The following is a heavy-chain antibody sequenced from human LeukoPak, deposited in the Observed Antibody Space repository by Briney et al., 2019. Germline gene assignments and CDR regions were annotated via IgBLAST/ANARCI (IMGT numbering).Heavy chain of an antibody. D-gene: IGHD1-1*01. V-gene: IGHV4-59*08. CDR1: GGSISSYY. J-gene: IGHJ4*02. CDR2: IYYSGST. CDR3: ARRTTSPRMYYFDY. Sequence: SETLSLTCTVSGGSISSYYWSWIRQPPGKGLEYIGYIYYSGSTNYNPSLKSRVTISVDTSKNQFSLKLSSVTAADTAVYYCARRTTSPRMYYFDYWGQGTLVTVSS.